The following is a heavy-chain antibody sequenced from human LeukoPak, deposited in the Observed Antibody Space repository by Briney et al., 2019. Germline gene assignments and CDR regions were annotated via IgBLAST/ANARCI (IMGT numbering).Heavy chain of an antibody. D-gene: IGHD3-10*01. V-gene: IGHV3-23*01. CDR1: GFTFSSYA. J-gene: IGHJ5*02. CDR2: ISGSGGST. Sequence: GGSLRLSYAASGFTFSSYAMSWVRQAPGKGLEWVSAISGSGGSTYYADSVKGRFTISRDNSKNTLYLQMNSLRVEDTAVYYCAKGSYGSGSYYRPNWFDPWGQGTLVTVSS. CDR3: AKGSYGSGSYYRPNWFDP.